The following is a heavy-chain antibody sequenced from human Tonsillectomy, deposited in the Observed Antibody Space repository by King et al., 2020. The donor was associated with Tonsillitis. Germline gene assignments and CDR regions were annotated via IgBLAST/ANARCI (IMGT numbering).Heavy chain of an antibody. CDR2: IKSIKDGGTS. CDR1: GFNFNKGW. J-gene: IGHJ4*02. V-gene: IGHV3-15*01. D-gene: IGHD2-8*01. Sequence: VQLVESGGGLVKPGGSLTLSCAASGFNFNKGWMSWVRQAPGKGPEGVGRIKSIKDGGTSDYAAPVRGRFTASRDDSKTTWYLQMNYLKSEDTAIYYCTTVSDWCSKVSCSNHYWGQGTLVTVSS. CDR3: TTVSDWCSKVSCSNHY.